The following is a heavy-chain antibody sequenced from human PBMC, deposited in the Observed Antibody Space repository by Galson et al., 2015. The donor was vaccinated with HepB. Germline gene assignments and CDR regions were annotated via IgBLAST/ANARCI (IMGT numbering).Heavy chain of an antibody. CDR3: TRESTGGSMIYGSGSYPPPYFDY. Sequence: SCKASGYTFTSYGISWVRQAPGQGLEWMGWISAYNGNTNYAQKLQGRVTMTTDTSTSTAYMELRSLKTEDTAVYYCTRESTGGSMIYGSGSYPPPYFDYWGQGTLVTVSS. V-gene: IGHV1-18*01. CDR2: ISAYNGNT. D-gene: IGHD3-10*01. J-gene: IGHJ4*02. CDR1: GYTFTSYG.